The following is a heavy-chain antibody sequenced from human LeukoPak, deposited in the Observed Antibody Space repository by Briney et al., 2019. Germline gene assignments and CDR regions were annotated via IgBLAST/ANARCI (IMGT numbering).Heavy chain of an antibody. V-gene: IGHV4-39*07. CDR1: GGSISSSSYY. D-gene: IGHD3-22*01. Sequence: SETLSLTCTVSGGSISSSSYYWGWIRQPPGEGLEWIGSIYYSGSTYYNPSLKSRVTISVDTSKNQCSLKLSSVTAADTAVYYCARSRRPIVVVIIGTEGGYVRWFDPWGQGTLVTVSS. CDR2: IYYSGST. CDR3: ARSRRPIVVVIIGTEGGYVRWFDP. J-gene: IGHJ5*02.